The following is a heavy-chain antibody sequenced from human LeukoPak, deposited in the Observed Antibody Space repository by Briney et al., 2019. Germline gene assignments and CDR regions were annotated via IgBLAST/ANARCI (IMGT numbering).Heavy chain of an antibody. V-gene: IGHV3-21*04. J-gene: IGHJ5*02. CDR3: AKGSVVVGATDIWFDP. CDR2: INTSSSYI. CDR1: GFTFSSYS. Sequence: GGSVRLSCAASGFTFSSYSMNWVRQAPGKGLEWVGSINTSSSYIYYADSVKGRFTISSDNAMNSLYLQLNSLRAEDTAVYYCAKGSVVVGATDIWFDPWGQGTLVTGPS. D-gene: IGHD2-15*01.